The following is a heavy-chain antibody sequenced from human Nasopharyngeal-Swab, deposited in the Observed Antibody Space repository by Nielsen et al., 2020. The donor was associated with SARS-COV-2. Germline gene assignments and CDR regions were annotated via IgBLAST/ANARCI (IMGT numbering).Heavy chain of an antibody. J-gene: IGHJ4*02. V-gene: IGHV3-7*04. Sequence: GASLQISCAASGFTFSSYWMSWVRQAPGKGLEWVANIKQDGSEKYYVDSVKGRFTISRDNAKNSLYLQMNSLRAEDTAVYYCARGVGATRGPFDYWGQGTLVTVSS. CDR2: IKQDGSEK. CDR1: GFTFSSYW. D-gene: IGHD1-26*01. CDR3: ARGVGATRGPFDY.